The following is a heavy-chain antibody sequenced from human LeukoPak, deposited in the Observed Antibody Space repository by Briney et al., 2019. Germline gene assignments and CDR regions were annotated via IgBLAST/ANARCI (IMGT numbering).Heavy chain of an antibody. Sequence: PSQTLSLTCTVSGGSISSGDYSWSWIRQPPGKGLEWIGYIYYSGSTYYNPSLKSRVTKSVDTSKNQFSLKLSSVTAADTAVYYCARDQKPAGWLLYAPYYYYGMGVWGQGTTVTVSS. V-gene: IGHV4-30-4*01. J-gene: IGHJ6*02. CDR3: ARDQKPAGWLLYAPYYYYGMGV. CDR1: GGSISSGDYS. CDR2: IYYSGST. D-gene: IGHD3-3*01.